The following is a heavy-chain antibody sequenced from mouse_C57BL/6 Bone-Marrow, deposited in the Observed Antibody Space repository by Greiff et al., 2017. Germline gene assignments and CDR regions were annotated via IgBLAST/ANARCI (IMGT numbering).Heavy chain of an antibody. CDR1: GFTFSDYG. J-gene: IGHJ4*01. CDR3: ARHRTGYYAMDY. V-gene: IGHV5-15*04. Sequence: EVKLVESGGGLVQPGGSLKLSCAASGFTFSDYGMAWVRQAPRKGPEWVAFISNLAYSIYYADTVTGRFTISSENAKNTLYLEMSSLRSEDTAMYYWARHRTGYYAMDYWGQGTSVTVSS. D-gene: IGHD4-1*01. CDR2: ISNLAYSI.